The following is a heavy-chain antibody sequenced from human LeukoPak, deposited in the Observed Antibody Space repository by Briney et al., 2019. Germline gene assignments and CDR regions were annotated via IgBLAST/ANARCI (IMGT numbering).Heavy chain of an antibody. D-gene: IGHD6-13*01. Sequence: ASVKVSCKASGYTFTSYDINWVRQATGQGLEWTGWMNPNSGNTGYAQKFQGRVTMTRNTSISTAYMELSSLRSEDTAVYYCARFDSSSWNYYYYYGMDVWGQGTTVTVSS. CDR2: MNPNSGNT. CDR1: GYTFTSYD. V-gene: IGHV1-8*01. J-gene: IGHJ6*02. CDR3: ARFDSSSWNYYYYYGMDV.